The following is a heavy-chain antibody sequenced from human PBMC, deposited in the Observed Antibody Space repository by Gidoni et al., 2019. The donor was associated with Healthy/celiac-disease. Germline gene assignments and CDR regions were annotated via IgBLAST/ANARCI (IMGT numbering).Heavy chain of an antibody. CDR2: ISYDGSNK. J-gene: IGHJ6*02. CDR1: GFTFSSYA. Sequence: QVQLVESGGRVVQPGRSLRLSWAASGFTFSSYAMHWVRQAPGKGLEWVAVISYDGSNKYYADSVKGRFTISRDNSKNTLYLQMNSLRAEDTAVYYCARRSSGIGGYYYYGMDVWGQGTTVTVSS. CDR3: ARRSSGIGGYYYYGMDV. V-gene: IGHV3-30*04. D-gene: IGHD6-19*01.